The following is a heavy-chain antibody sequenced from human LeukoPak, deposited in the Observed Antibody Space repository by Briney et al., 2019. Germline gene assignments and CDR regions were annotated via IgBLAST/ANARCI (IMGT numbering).Heavy chain of an antibody. CDR1: GFTVSSNY. CDR2: IYSGGST. D-gene: IGHD5-18*01. V-gene: IGHV3-53*01. Sequence: GGSLRLSCAASGFTVSSNYMSWVRQAPGKGLGWVSVIYSGGSTDYADSVKCRFTISRDNSKNTLYLQMNSLRAEDTAVYYCARGGYSYGYWFDPWGQGTMVTVSS. J-gene: IGHJ5*02. CDR3: ARGGYSYGYWFDP.